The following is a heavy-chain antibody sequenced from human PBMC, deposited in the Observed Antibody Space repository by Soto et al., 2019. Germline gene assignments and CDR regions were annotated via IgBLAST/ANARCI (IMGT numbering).Heavy chain of an antibody. V-gene: IGHV3-7*03. CDR3: AKMKYQLLYYFDY. CDR2: ISGSGSDT. CDR1: GFTFSSYW. D-gene: IGHD2-2*01. Sequence: PGGSLRLSCAASGFTFSSYWMSWVRQAPGKGLEWVSNISGSGSDTYYADSVKGRFTISRDNAKNTLYLQMNSLRAEDTAVYYCAKMKYQLLYYFDYWGQGTLVTVSS. J-gene: IGHJ4*02.